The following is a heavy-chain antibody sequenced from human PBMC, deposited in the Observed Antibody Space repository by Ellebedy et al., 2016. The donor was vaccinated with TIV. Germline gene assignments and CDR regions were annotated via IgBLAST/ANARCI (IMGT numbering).Heavy chain of an antibody. V-gene: IGHV5-51*01. CDR1: GYTFSSYW. D-gene: IGHD3-9*01. CDR3: ARFPPHYDILTGLDY. CDR2: IYPGNSNT. Sequence: GESLKISXKASGYTFSSYWIAWVRQMPGKGLEWMGIIYPGNSNTIYSPSFQGQVTMSADMTISTAYLQWTTLKASDTAMYSCARFPPHYDILTGLDYWGQGTLVTVSS. J-gene: IGHJ4*02.